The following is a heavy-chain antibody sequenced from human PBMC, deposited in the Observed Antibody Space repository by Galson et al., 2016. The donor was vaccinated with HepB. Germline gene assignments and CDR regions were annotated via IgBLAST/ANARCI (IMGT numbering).Heavy chain of an antibody. V-gene: IGHV3-53*01. CDR3: ARDLPVATAGGSDL. J-gene: IGHJ3*01. CDR1: GLIVSANY. D-gene: IGHD4-23*01. Sequence: SLRLSCAASGLIVSANYLTWVRQAPGKGLEGVSVIYSDGRPYYSDSVRGRFTISRDNAKNTVYLQMNSLRVEDTAMYYCARDLPVATAGGSDLWGQGTMVTVSS. CDR2: IYSDGRP.